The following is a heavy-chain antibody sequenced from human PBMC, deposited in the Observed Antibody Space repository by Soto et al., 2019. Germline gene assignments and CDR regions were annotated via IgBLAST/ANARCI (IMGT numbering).Heavy chain of an antibody. D-gene: IGHD2-15*01. Sequence: GSLRLSCAASGFTFSSYSMNWVRQAPGKGLEWVSSISSSSSYIYYADSVKGRFTISRDNAKNSLYLQMNSLRAEDTAVYYCARSSGGSVEYYYMDGWGKGTTVTVSS. CDR3: ARSSGGSVEYYYMDG. J-gene: IGHJ6*03. V-gene: IGHV3-21*01. CDR2: ISSSSSYI. CDR1: GFTFSSYS.